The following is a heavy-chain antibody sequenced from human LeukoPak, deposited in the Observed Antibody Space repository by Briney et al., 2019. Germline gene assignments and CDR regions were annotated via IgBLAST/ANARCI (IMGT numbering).Heavy chain of an antibody. J-gene: IGHJ4*02. CDR2: INPSGGST. V-gene: IGHV1-46*01. CDR1: GYTFASYY. CDR3: AREGGITGKKLDY. Sequence: ASVKVSCKTSGYTFASYYMHWVRQAPGQGLEWMGIINPSGGSTTYAQKFQGRVTMTRETSTSTVYMELSSLRSEDTAVYYCAREGGITGKKLDYWGQGTLVTVSS. D-gene: IGHD1-20*01.